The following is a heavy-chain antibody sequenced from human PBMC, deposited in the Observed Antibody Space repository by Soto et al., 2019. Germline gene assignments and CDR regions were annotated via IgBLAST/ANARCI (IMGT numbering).Heavy chain of an antibody. V-gene: IGHV5-51*01. Sequence: GESLKIACKGSGYTFTSYCIGWVLQMPGKGLEWMGIIYPGDSDTKYNPSFQGQVTISADKSITTTYLQWSSLKAPDTAIYYCAASIFYYGMDVWGQGTTVTVSS. CDR3: AASIFYYGMDV. CDR2: IYPGDSDT. J-gene: IGHJ6*02. CDR1: GYTFTSYC.